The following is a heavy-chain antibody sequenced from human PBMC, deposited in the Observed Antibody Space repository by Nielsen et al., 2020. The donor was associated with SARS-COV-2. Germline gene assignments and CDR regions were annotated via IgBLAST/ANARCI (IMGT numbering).Heavy chain of an antibody. CDR3: ARPYSGSYLGYFDY. J-gene: IGHJ4*02. CDR2: ISYDGSNK. D-gene: IGHD1-26*01. CDR1: GFTFSSYA. V-gene: IGHV3-30*04. Sequence: GESLKISCAASGFTFSSYAMHWVRQAPGKGLEWVAVISYDGSNKYYADSVKGRFTISRDNSKNTLYLQMNSLRAEDTAVYYCARPYSGSYLGYFDYWGQGTLVTVSS.